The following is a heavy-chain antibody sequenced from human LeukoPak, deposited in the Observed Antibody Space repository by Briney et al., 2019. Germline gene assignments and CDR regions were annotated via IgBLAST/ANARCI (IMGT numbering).Heavy chain of an antibody. CDR3: ARAWGAYGDYYFDY. CDR2: INPNSGGT. J-gene: IGHJ4*02. CDR1: GYTFTGYY. V-gene: IGHV1-2*04. Sequence: ASVKVSCKASGYTFTGYYMHWVRQAPGQGLGWMGWINPNSGGTNYAQKFQGWVTMTRDTSISTAYMELSRLRSDDTAVYYCARAWGAYGDYYFDYWGQGTLVTVSS. D-gene: IGHD4-17*01.